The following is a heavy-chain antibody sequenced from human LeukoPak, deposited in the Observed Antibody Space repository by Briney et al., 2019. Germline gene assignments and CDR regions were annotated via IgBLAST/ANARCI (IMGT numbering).Heavy chain of an antibody. CDR2: ISSSSSYI. J-gene: IGHJ4*02. V-gene: IGHV3-21*01. CDR3: AAGESADY. Sequence: GGSLRLSCEASGFTFSSYSMNWVRQAPGKGLEWVSSISSSSSYIYYADAVKGRFTISRDNAKNSLYLQMNSLRAEDTAVYYCAAGESADYWGQGTLVTVSS. CDR1: GFTFSSYS.